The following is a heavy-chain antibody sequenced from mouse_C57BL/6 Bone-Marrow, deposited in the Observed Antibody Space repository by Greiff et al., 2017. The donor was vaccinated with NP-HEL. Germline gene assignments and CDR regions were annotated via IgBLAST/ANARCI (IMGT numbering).Heavy chain of an antibody. D-gene: IGHD6-5*01. Sequence: VQLQQSGPELVKPGASVKISCEASGYAFSSSWMNWVKQRPGKGLEWIGRIYPGDGDTNYNGKFKGKATLTADKSSSTAYMQLSSLTSEDSAVYFCGLSYWGQGTLVTVSA. CDR2: IYPGDGDT. CDR3: GLSY. CDR1: GYAFSSSW. V-gene: IGHV1-82*01. J-gene: IGHJ3*01.